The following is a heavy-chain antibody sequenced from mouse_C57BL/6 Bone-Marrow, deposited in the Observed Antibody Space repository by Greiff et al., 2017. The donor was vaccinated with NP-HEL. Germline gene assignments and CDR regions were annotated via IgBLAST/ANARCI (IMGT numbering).Heavy chain of an antibody. D-gene: IGHD1-1*01. CDR3: ARDPRSSPYYFDY. V-gene: IGHV5-17*03. Sequence: EVQLVESGGGLVKPGGSLKLSCAASGFTFSDYGMHWVRQAPEKGLEWVAYISSGSSTIYYADTVKGRFTISRDNAKNNLYLQMSHLKSEDTAMYYCARDPRSSPYYFDYWGQGTTLTVSS. CDR2: ISSGSSTI. CDR1: GFTFSDYG. J-gene: IGHJ2*01.